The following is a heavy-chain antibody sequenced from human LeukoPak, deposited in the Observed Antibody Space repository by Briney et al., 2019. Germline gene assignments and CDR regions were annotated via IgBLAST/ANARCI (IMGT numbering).Heavy chain of an antibody. CDR1: GYSLSSGYY. D-gene: IGHD5-18*01. V-gene: IGHV4-38-2*01. CDR3: ARSPWIQLWLGAFDI. Sequence: SETLSLTCAVSGYSLSSGYYWGWIRQPPGKGLEWIGSIYHSGSTYYTPSLKSRVTISVDTSKNQFSLKLTSVTAADTAVYYCARSPWIQLWLGAFDIWGQGTMVTVSS. J-gene: IGHJ3*02. CDR2: IYHSGST.